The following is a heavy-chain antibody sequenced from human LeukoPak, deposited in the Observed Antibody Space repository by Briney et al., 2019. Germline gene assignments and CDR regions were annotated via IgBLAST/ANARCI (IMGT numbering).Heavy chain of an antibody. V-gene: IGHV3-30*02. CDR3: AKSRHDFWSGYSGNWLDP. CDR2: IWYDGRNK. CDR1: Y. J-gene: IGHJ5*02. D-gene: IGHD3-3*01. Sequence: PGGSLRLSCAASYMHWVRQAPGKGLEWVAFIWYDGRNKYYADSVKGRFTISRDNSKNTLYLQMNSLRAEDTAVYYCAKSRHDFWSGYSGNWLDPWGQGTLVTVSS.